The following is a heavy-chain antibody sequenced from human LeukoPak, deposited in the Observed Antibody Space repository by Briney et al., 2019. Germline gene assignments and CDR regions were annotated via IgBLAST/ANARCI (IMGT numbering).Heavy chain of an antibody. D-gene: IGHD3-10*01. V-gene: IGHV4-39*07. J-gene: IGHJ6*03. Sequence: SETLSLTCTVSGGFISSRTHYWGWIRRPPGKGLEWIGSIYYSGITYYNPSLNSRVTISVDTSKNQFSLNLNSVTAADTAVYYCARERLGCMDVWGKGTTVTVSS. CDR2: IYYSGIT. CDR3: ARERLGCMDV. CDR1: GGFISSRTHY.